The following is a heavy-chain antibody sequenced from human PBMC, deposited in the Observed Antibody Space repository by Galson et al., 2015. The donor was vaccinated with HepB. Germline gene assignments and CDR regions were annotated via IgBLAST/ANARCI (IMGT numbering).Heavy chain of an antibody. V-gene: IGHV3-23*01. J-gene: IGHJ3*01. CDR1: GFTFSSYA. CDR3: AKIRGTYYSPIRSDAIDF. Sequence: SLRLSCAASGFTFSSYAMSWVRQAPGKGLEWVSAISGSGGSTYYADSMKGRFTISRDNSKNTLFLQMNSLTAEDTAIYHCAKIRGTYYSPIRSDAIDFWGQGTMVAVSS. CDR2: ISGSGGST. D-gene: IGHD1-26*01.